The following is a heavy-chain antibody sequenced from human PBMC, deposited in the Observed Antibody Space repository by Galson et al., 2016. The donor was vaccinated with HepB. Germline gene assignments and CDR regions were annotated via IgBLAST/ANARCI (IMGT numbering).Heavy chain of an antibody. Sequence: SLRLSCAASGFTFSSYAMSWVRQSPGKGLEWVSTISGRSGNTYYTDSVKGRFTISRDKSKNTLYLQMHSLRAEDTALYYCAKGGLAVAGAFDYWGQGTLVTVSS. CDR3: AKGGLAVAGAFDY. D-gene: IGHD6-19*01. J-gene: IGHJ4*02. CDR1: GFTFSSYA. V-gene: IGHV3-23*01. CDR2: ISGRSGNT.